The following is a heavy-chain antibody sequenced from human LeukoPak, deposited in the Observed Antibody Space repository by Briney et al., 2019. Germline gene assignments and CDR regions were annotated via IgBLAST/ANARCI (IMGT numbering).Heavy chain of an antibody. CDR3: VRDRGTYRPFDY. V-gene: IGHV3-21*04. D-gene: IGHD1-26*01. Sequence: GGSLRLSCAASAFSLNAYNMNWVRQAPGKGLEWVSSISYTGTYIYYADSVKGRFTIFRDNAQNSLYLQMNSLRAEDTAIYYCVRDRGTYRPFDYWGQGTLVTVSS. CDR1: AFSLNAYN. J-gene: IGHJ4*02. CDR2: ISYTGTYI.